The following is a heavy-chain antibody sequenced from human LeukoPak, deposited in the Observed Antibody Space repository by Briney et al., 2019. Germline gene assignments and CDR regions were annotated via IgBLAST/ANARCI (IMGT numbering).Heavy chain of an antibody. CDR1: GFTVSSNY. CDR2: IYSGGST. J-gene: IGHJ6*02. V-gene: IGHV3-66*01. Sequence: GGSLRLSCAASGFTVSSNYMSWVRQAPGKGLEWVSVIYSGGSTYYADSVKGRFTISRDNSKNTLYLQMNSLRAEDTAVYYCARVSVGATYGMDVWGQGTTVTVSS. D-gene: IGHD1-26*01. CDR3: ARVSVGATYGMDV.